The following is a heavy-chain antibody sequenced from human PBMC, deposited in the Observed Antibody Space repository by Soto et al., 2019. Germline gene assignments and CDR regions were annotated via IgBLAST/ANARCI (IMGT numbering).Heavy chain of an antibody. CDR1: GFTFSSYG. CDR3: ARDTAATAGYYYYYGMVV. J-gene: IGHJ6*01. Sequence: QVQLVESGGGVVQPGRSLRLSCAASGFTFSSYGMHWVRQAPGKGLEWVAVIWYDGSNKYYADSVKGRFTISRDNSKNELYVQVNSVRAEDTAVYYCARDTAATAGYYYYYGMVVWGQGTTVTASS. CDR2: IWYDGSNK. D-gene: IGHD6-13*01. V-gene: IGHV3-33*01.